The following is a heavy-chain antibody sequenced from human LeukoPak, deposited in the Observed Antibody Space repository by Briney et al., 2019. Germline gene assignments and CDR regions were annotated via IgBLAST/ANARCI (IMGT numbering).Heavy chain of an antibody. Sequence: GRSLRLSCAASGFTFSSYGMHWVRQAPGKGLERVAVISYDGSNKYYADSVKGRFTISRDNSKNTLYLQMNSLRAEDTAVYYCAKDKVPAAYYYGMDVWGKGTTVTVSS. V-gene: IGHV3-30*18. CDR1: GFTFSSYG. D-gene: IGHD2-2*01. CDR3: AKDKVPAAYYYGMDV. CDR2: ISYDGSNK. J-gene: IGHJ6*04.